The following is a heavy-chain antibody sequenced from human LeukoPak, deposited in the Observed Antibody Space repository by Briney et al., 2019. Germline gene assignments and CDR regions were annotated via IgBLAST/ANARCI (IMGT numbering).Heavy chain of an antibody. Sequence: QPGGSLRLSCAASGFNFDDYAMHWVRQAPGKGLEWVSLISGDGASTYYADSVKGRFTISRDNSKNSLYLQMNSLRTEDTALCYCAKDILMQLWTYPDSWGQGTLVTVSS. V-gene: IGHV3-43*02. J-gene: IGHJ4*02. D-gene: IGHD5-18*01. CDR2: ISGDGAST. CDR1: GFNFDDYA. CDR3: AKDILMQLWTYPDS.